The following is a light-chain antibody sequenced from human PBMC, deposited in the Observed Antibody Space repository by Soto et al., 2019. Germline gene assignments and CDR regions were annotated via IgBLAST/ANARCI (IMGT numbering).Light chain of an antibody. V-gene: IGKV1-5*01. CDR3: QPYNSYSVWT. J-gene: IGKJ1*01. CDR1: QGISSW. Sequence: ILMTQSPSSLSASTGDRVTITFRASQGISSWLAWYQQKPGKAPKLLIYDASSVESGVPSRFSGSGSGTEFTLTISSLQPDDFATYYCQPYNSYSVWTFGQGTKVE. CDR2: DAS.